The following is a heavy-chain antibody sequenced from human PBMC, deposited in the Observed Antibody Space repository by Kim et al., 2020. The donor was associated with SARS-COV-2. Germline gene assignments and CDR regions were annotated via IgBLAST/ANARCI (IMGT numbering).Heavy chain of an antibody. J-gene: IGHJ4*02. CDR3: GALGTTGTFDD. Sequence: SETLSLTCTVSGGSISSSSYYWGWNRQPQGKGLEWIGSNNYSGSTNYNPTHKSRITISVDTTKNQFSLKPRSVTAADAAVYYSGALGTTGTFDDWGQGTPGTVSS. D-gene: IGHD1-1*01. CDR2: NNYSGST. V-gene: IGHV4-39*01. CDR1: GGSISSSSYY.